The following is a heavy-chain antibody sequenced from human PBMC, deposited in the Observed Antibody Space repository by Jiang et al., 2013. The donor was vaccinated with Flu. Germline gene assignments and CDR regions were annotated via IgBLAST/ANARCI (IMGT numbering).Heavy chain of an antibody. CDR2: IYYSGST. CDR3: ARHDALPDYYGMDV. V-gene: IGHV4-39*01. Sequence: ETLSLTCTVSGGSISSSSYYWGWIRQPPGKGLEWIGSIYYSGSTYYNPSLKSRVTISVDTSKNQFSLKLSSVTAADTAVYYCARHDALPDYYGMDVWGQGTTVTVSS. J-gene: IGHJ6*02. CDR1: GGSISSSSYY.